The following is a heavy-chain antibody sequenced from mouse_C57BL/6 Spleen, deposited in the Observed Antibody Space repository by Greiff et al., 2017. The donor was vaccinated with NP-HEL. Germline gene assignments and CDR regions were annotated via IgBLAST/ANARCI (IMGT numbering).Heavy chain of an antibody. CDR1: GYTFTDYY. V-gene: IGHV1-76*01. CDR3: ARSGDGYWGYAMDY. Sequence: QVQLQQSGAELVRPGASVKLSCKASGYTFTDYYINWVKQRPGQGLEWIARIYPGSGNTYYNEKFKGKATLTAEKSSSTAYMQLSSLTSEDSAVYFCARSGDGYWGYAMDYWGQGTSVTVSS. D-gene: IGHD2-3*01. CDR2: IYPGSGNT. J-gene: IGHJ4*01.